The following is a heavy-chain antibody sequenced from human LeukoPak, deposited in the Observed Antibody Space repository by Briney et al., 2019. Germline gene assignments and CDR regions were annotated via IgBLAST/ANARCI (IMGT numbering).Heavy chain of an antibody. D-gene: IGHD2-2*01. CDR2: TGSTGVST. Sequence: PGGSLRLSCAVSGFTFSDYYMSWIRQAPGKGLEWVSGTGSTGVSTFYADSVKGRFTVSRDNSKNTLSLQMNSLRAEDTAVYYCAKDPGVVPAHYFDYWGQGTLVTVSS. CDR3: AKDPGVVPAHYFDY. CDR1: GFTFSDYY. J-gene: IGHJ4*02. V-gene: IGHV3-23*01.